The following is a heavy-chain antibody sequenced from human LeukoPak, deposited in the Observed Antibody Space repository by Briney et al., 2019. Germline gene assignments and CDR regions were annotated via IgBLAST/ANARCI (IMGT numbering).Heavy chain of an antibody. Sequence: GGSLRLSCAASGFTFSDYSMNWVRQAPGKGLEGISYVGISSGNTNYADSVKGRFTIYGEKAKNSLYLQMNSLRVEDKAVYYCARDTKYAFDNWGQGTLVTVSS. CDR3: ARDTKYAFDN. CDR1: GFTFSDYS. CDR2: VGISSGNT. D-gene: IGHD2-2*01. J-gene: IGHJ4*02. V-gene: IGHV3-48*01.